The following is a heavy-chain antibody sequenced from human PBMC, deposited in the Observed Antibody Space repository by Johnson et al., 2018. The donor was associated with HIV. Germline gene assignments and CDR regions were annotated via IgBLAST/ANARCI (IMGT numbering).Heavy chain of an antibody. Sequence: VQLVESGGGFVEPGGSLRLSCAASGFTFSYVWTHWVRQAPGKGLEWVARIKSRSDRGTTDHAAPVKGRYTISRDNSKNTLYLQMNSLRAEDTAVYYCASFGLAVAADAFDIWGQGTMVTVSS. J-gene: IGHJ3*02. V-gene: IGHV3-15*01. CDR3: ASFGLAVAADAFDI. D-gene: IGHD6-19*01. CDR2: IKSRSDRGTT. CDR1: GFTFSYVW.